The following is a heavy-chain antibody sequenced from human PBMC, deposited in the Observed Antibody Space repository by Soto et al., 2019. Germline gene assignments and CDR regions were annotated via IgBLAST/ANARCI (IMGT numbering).Heavy chain of an antibody. CDR3: VSGSYCSGGSRHLAQSPGGF. V-gene: IGHV3-30-3*01. D-gene: IGHD2-15*01. CDR1: GFTFSSYA. J-gene: IGHJ3*01. CDR2: ISYDGSNE. Sequence: SLRLSCAASGFTFSSYAMHWVRQAPGKGLEWVALISYDGSNEYYADSVKGRFTISRDNSKNTLYLQVNSVRDKDTAVYYCVSGSYCSGGSRHLAQSPGGFWGQGTMVTVSS.